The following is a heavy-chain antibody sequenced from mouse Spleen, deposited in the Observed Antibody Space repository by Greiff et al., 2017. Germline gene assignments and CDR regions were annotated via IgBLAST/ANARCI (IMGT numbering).Heavy chain of an antibody. CDR3: ARDRRSGYFDY. J-gene: IGHJ2*01. CDR1: GFTFSDYY. Sequence: EVKLVESEGGLVQPGSSMKLSCTASGFTFSDYYMAWVRQVPEKGLEWVANINYDGSSTYYLDSLKSRFIISRDNAKNILYLQMSSLKSEDTATYYCARDRRSGYFDYWGQGTTLTGSS. V-gene: IGHV5-16*01. CDR2: INYDGSST. D-gene: IGHD4-1*01.